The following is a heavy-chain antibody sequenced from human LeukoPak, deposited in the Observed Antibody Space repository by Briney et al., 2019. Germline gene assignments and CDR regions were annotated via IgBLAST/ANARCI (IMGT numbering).Heavy chain of an antibody. CDR1: GFTFSDYH. Sequence: GGSLRLSCAASGFTFSDYHMTWIRQAPGKGLEWVSYISGSSIYTRYADSVKGRFTISRDDAKNSLYLQMNSLRAEDTALYYCVRDISGYYFDYWGQGTLVTVSS. J-gene: IGHJ4*02. CDR3: VRDISGYYFDY. CDR2: ISGSSIYT. V-gene: IGHV3-11*05. D-gene: IGHD3-22*01.